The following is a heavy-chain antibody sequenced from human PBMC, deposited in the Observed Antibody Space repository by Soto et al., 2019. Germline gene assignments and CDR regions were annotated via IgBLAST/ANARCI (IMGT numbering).Heavy chain of an antibody. CDR1: GFTFSSYA. CDR3: ARDLVGY. V-gene: IGHV3-30-3*01. CDR2: ISYDGSNK. D-gene: IGHD2-15*01. J-gene: IGHJ4*02. Sequence: QVQLVESGGGVVQPGRSLRLSCAASGFTFSSYAMHWVRQAPGKGLEWVAVISYDGSNKYYADSVKGRFTISRDNSKNTLYLQMNSLRAEDTAVYYCARDLVGYLGQGTLVTVSS.